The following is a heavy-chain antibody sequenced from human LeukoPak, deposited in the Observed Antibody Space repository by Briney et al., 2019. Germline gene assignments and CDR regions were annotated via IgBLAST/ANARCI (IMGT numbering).Heavy chain of an antibody. D-gene: IGHD4-17*01. J-gene: IGHJ4*02. Sequence: SETLSLTCSVSGGSISSDGYYWSWIRQLPGKGLEWIGYIYHRGNTHYNPSLKSRITMSVDTSKSQFSLKLSSVTAADTAVYYCARESPRSTVTTRFDYWGQGSLVTVSS. CDR3: ARESPRSTVTTRFDY. CDR1: GGSISSDGYY. V-gene: IGHV4-31*03. CDR2: IYHRGNT.